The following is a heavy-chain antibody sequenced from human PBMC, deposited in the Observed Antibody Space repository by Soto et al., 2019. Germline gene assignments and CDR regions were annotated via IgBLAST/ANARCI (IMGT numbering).Heavy chain of an antibody. CDR3: ASSSGNPEVYFDY. V-gene: IGHV4-4*02. D-gene: IGHD6-19*01. Sequence: QVQLQESGPGLVKPSGTLSLTCAVSGGSISSSNWWSWVRQPPGKGLEWIGEIYHSGSTNYIPSLKSRVTISVDKSKIQFALKLSSVTAADTAVYYCASSSGNPEVYFDYWGQGTLVTVSS. J-gene: IGHJ4*02. CDR1: GGSISSSNW. CDR2: IYHSGST.